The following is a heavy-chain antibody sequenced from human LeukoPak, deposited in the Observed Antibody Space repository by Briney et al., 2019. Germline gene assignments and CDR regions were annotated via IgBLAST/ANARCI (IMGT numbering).Heavy chain of an antibody. J-gene: IGHJ4*02. CDR2: ISYDGRNK. CDR3: AKGPLRGTAAAIDY. D-gene: IGHD2-2*01. CDR1: GITFSRFW. V-gene: IGHV3-30*18. Sequence: GGSLRLSCAASGITFSRFWMSWVRQAPGKGLEWVAVISYDGRNKHYPDSVKGRFTISRDISTDTLWLQMDSLRTEDTAVYYCAKGPLRGTAAAIDYWGQGTLVTVSS.